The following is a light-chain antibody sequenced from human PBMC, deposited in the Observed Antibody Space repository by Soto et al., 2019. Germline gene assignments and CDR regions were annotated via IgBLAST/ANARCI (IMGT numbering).Light chain of an antibody. Sequence: EIVMTQYPDTLSVSPGETVTLPCRASQSIRTNLAWYQHKPGQSPRLLIYGASNRATGFPARFSGSGSGTEFTLTISSLQSEDFAVYYCQQRSNWPFTFGPGTKVDIK. CDR2: GAS. V-gene: IGKV3-15*01. CDR1: QSIRTN. J-gene: IGKJ3*01. CDR3: QQRSNWPFT.